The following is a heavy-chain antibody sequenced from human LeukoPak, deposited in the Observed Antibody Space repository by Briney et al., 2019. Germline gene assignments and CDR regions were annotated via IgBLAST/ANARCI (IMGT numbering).Heavy chain of an antibody. V-gene: IGHV4-34*01. J-gene: IGHJ5*02. CDR2: INHSGST. CDR3: ARGAKLDP. Sequence: SETLSLTCAVYGGSFSGYYWSWIRQPPGKGLEWIGEINHSGSTNYNPSLKSRVTISVDTSKNQFSLKLSSVTAADTAVYYCARGAKLDPWGQGTLVTVSS. D-gene: IGHD4/OR15-4a*01. CDR1: GGSFSGYY.